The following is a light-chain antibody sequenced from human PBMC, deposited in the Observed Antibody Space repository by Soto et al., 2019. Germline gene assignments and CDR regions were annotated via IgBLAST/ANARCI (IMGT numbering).Light chain of an antibody. CDR3: CSYACSSTFHLV. CDR2: EGS. Sequence: QSALTQPASGSGSPGQSITISCTGTSSDVGSYNLVSWYQQHPGKAPKLMIYEGSKRPSGVSNRFSGSKSGNTASLTISGLQAEDEACYSFCSYACSSTFHLVLGGAAQVPVL. J-gene: IGLJ2*01. V-gene: IGLV2-23*03. CDR1: SSDVGSYNL.